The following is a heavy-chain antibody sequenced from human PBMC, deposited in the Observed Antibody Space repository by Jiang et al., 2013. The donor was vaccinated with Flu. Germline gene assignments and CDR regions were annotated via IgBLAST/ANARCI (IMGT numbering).Heavy chain of an antibody. J-gene: IGHJ4*02. V-gene: IGHV1-2*04. CDR3: AKDSGVSFDF. CDR2: LNPDSGDT. CDR1: EYIFNGYY. D-gene: IGHD3-10*01. Sequence: SGAEVKKPGASVKVSCKASEYIFNGYYIHWVRQAPGQGLEWMGWLNPDSGDTNYAQKFQGWVTMTRDTSMSTAYMELKRLKSDDTAVYYCAKDSGVSFDFWGQGTLVTVSS.